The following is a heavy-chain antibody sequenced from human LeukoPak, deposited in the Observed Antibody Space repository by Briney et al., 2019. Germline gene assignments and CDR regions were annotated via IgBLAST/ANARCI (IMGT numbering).Heavy chain of an antibody. CDR1: GFTFSDSA. V-gene: IGHV3-73*01. D-gene: IGHD3-10*01. Sequence: GGSLRLSCAASGFTFSDSAMHWVRQASGKGLEWVGRIRTKANSYATAYAASVKGRFTISRDDSKNTAYLQMNSLKTEDTAVYYCSSPSAYGGEGVFDYWGQGTLVTVSS. CDR2: IRTKANSYAT. J-gene: IGHJ4*02. CDR3: SSPSAYGGEGVFDY.